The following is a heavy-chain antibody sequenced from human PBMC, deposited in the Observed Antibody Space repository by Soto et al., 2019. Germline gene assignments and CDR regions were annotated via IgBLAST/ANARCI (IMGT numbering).Heavy chain of an antibody. Sequence: PGESLKISCKGSGYSFTYYWIGWVRQMPGECLEWMGTIYPGDSHTIYSPSLQGQVTIPADKSTSTAYLQWSSLKASDTAMYFCARRAGVAIANDHWGQGTLVTVSS. J-gene: IGHJ4*02. CDR3: ARRAGVAIANDH. V-gene: IGHV5-51*01. CDR1: GYSFTYYW. D-gene: IGHD2-21*01. CDR2: IYPGDSHT.